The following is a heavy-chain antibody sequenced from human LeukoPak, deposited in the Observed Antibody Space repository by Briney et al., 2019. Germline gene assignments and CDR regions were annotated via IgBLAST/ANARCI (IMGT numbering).Heavy chain of an antibody. Sequence: PGGSLRLSCAASGFTFSSYAMHWVRQAPGKGLEWVAVIWYGGSNKYYADSVKGRFTISRDNSKNTLYLQMNSLRAEDTAVYYCAKDREEYSSSPGGFDYWGQGTLVTVSS. J-gene: IGHJ4*02. D-gene: IGHD6-6*01. CDR2: IWYGGSNK. CDR3: AKDREEYSSSPGGFDY. CDR1: GFTFSSYA. V-gene: IGHV3-30*02.